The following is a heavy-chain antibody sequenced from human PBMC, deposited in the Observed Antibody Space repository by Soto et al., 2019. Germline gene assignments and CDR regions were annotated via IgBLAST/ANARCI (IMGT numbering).Heavy chain of an antibody. D-gene: IGHD2-2*01. CDR2: IIPIFGTA. J-gene: IGHJ4*02. V-gene: IGHV1-69*13. CDR3: ARVYSCSPTQSKNECYFDY. CDR1: GGTFSSYA. Sequence: SVKVSCKASGGTFSSYAISWVRQAPGQGLEWMGGIIPIFGTANYAQKFQGRVTITADESTSTAYMELSSLRSEDTAVYYCARVYSCSPTQSKNECYFDYWGQGTLVTVSS.